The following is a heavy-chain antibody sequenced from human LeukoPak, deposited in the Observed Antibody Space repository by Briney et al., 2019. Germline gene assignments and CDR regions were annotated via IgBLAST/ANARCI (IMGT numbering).Heavy chain of an antibody. V-gene: IGHV4-39*07. CDR3: AREPDA. Sequence: SETLSLTCTVSGDSISGSNYHWGWIRQPPGKGLEWLGTVHHTGRAFYNPSLRGRTTVSVDTSKNQFSLKLTSVTAADTAVYYCAREPDAWGQGTLVAVSS. CDR2: VHHTGRA. J-gene: IGHJ5*02. CDR1: GDSISGSNYH.